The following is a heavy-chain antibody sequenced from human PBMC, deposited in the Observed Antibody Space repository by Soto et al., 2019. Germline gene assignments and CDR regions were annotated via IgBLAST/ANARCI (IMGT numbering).Heavy chain of an antibody. D-gene: IGHD3-16*02. CDR2: ISSSGSYI. CDR3: ARNHDSVWGSYRNNAFDI. J-gene: IGHJ3*02. Sequence: EVQLVESGGGLVKPGGSLKLSCAASGFTFSSYSMNWVRQAPGKGLEWVSSISSSGSYIYYADSVKGRFTISRDNAKNSLYLKMNSLRAADSAFYYCARNHDSVWGSYRNNAFDIWGQGTMVTVSS. CDR1: GFTFSSYS. V-gene: IGHV3-21*04.